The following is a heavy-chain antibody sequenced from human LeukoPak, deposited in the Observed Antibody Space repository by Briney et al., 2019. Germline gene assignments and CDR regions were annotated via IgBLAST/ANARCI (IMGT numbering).Heavy chain of an antibody. CDR2: INSDGSST. D-gene: IGHD2-2*01. CDR1: GFTFSSYW. J-gene: IGHJ4*02. Sequence: GGSLRLSCAASGFTFSSYWMHWVRQAPGKGLVWVSRINSDGSSTSYADSVKDRFTISRDNAKNTLYLQMNSLRAEDTAVYYCARGYCSSTSCYASFDYWGQGTLVTVSS. CDR3: ARGYCSSTSCYASFDY. V-gene: IGHV3-74*01.